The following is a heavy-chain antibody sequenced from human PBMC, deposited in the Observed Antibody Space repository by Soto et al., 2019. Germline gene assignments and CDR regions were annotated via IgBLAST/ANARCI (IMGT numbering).Heavy chain of an antibody. J-gene: IGHJ6*02. D-gene: IGHD3-3*01. V-gene: IGHV4-31*03. CDR2: IYYSGST. Sequence: SETLSLTCTVSGGSISSGGYYWSWIRQHPGKGLEWIGYIYYSGSTYYNPSLKSRVTISVDTSKNQFSLKLSSVTAADTAVYYCARGIESGFWSGYFENYYYGMDVWGQGTTVTVSS. CDR1: GGSISSGGYY. CDR3: ARGIESGFWSGYFENYYYGMDV.